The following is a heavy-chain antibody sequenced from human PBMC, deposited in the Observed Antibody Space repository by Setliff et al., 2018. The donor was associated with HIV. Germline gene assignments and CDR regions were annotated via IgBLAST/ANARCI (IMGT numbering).Heavy chain of an antibody. CDR2: INTNTGSP. Sequence: ASVKVSCKASGYTFNNYPINWVRQAPGRGLEWMGWINTNTGSPRFARGFTGRFGFSLDTSVTTTFLHISNLKAEDTAIYYCARDGADYNFRSGSYPFDIWGQGTLVTVSS. CDR1: GYTFNNYP. CDR3: ARDGADYNFRSGSYPFDI. J-gene: IGHJ4*02. V-gene: IGHV7-4-1*02. D-gene: IGHD3-3*01.